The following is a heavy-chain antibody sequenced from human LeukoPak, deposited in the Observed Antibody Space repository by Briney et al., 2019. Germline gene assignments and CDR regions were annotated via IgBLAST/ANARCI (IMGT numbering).Heavy chain of an antibody. J-gene: IGHJ6*04. CDR1: GFTFSSYG. D-gene: IGHD2-2*03. Sequence: PGGSLRLSCAASGFTFSSYGMHWVRQAPGKGLEWVAVIWYDGSNKYYADSVKGQFTISRDNSKNTLYLQMNSLRAEDTAVYYCARGLDSSNGMDVWGKGTTVTVSS. CDR3: ARGLDSSNGMDV. CDR2: IWYDGSNK. V-gene: IGHV3-33*01.